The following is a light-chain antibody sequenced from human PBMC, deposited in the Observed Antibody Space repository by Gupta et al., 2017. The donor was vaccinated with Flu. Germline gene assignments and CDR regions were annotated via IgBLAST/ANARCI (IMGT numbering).Light chain of an antibody. CDR2: GAS. Sequence: ENVFTHSPGTLSLSPGERATLSCRASLSVPPSYLAWYPQKRGQAPTLLISGASARATGIPDRLSGRRCGTDFTLSISGLEPEAFAVYYCQENGSSALSFGGGTKVEIK. CDR3: QENGSSALS. V-gene: IGKV3-20*01. J-gene: IGKJ4*01. CDR1: LSVPPSY.